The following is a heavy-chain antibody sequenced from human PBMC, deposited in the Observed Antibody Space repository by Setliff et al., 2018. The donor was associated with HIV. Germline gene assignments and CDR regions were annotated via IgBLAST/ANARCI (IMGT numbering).Heavy chain of an antibody. CDR2: LHSSGDA. CDR3: ARLIHTGLLYFDY. J-gene: IGHJ4*02. CDR1: GGSVSSSSYY. D-gene: IGHD2-8*02. V-gene: IGHV4-61*09. Sequence: PSETLSLTCSVSGGSVSSSSYYWTWIRQPAGKGLEWIGHLHSSGDAYYGPSLKSRVAMSLDTSKNQFSLRLNSVTAADTALYFCARLIHTGLLYFDYWGLGMLVTVSS.